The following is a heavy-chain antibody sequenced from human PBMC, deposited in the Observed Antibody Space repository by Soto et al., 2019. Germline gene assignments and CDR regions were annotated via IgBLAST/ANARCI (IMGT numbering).Heavy chain of an antibody. V-gene: IGHV3-33*01. D-gene: IGHD3-10*01. Sequence: SLRLSCAASGFTFSSYGMHWVRQAPGKGLEWVAVIWYDGSNKYYADSVKGRFTISRDNSKNTLYLQMNSLRAEDTAVYYCASSLWFGELYMDVWGQGTTVTVSS. J-gene: IGHJ6*02. CDR3: ASSLWFGELYMDV. CDR1: GFTFSSYG. CDR2: IWYDGSNK.